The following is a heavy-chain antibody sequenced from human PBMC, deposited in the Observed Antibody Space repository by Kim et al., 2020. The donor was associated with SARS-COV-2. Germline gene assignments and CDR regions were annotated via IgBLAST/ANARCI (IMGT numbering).Heavy chain of an antibody. Sequence: SETLSLTCTVSGGSISSSSYYWGWIRQPPGKGLEWIGSIYYSGSTYYNPSLKSRVTISVDTSKNQFSLKLSSVTAADTAVYYCARQRFPPAAGSPWYFDLWGRGTLVTVSS. CDR2: IYYSGST. J-gene: IGHJ2*01. V-gene: IGHV4-39*01. CDR1: GGSISSSSYY. D-gene: IGHD6-13*01. CDR3: ARQRFPPAAGSPWYFDL.